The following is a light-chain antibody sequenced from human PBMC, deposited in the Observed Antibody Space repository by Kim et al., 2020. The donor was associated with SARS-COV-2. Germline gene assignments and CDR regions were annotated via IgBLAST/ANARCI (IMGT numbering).Light chain of an antibody. CDR2: QAS. CDR1: QSVHNW. V-gene: IGKV1-5*03. J-gene: IGKJ1*01. Sequence: AAVGDTLTITCRASQSVHNWLAWYQQKPGQVPKLLIEQASDLQSGVPARFSGSGSGTEFTLTITTLQPSDFATYYCQQYHTHSTFGQGTKVDIK. CDR3: QQYHTHST.